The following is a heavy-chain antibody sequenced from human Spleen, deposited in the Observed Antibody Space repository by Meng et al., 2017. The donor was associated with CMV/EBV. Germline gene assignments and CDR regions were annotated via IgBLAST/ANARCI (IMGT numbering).Heavy chain of an antibody. CDR1: GFTFSSYE. J-gene: IGHJ4*02. V-gene: IGHV3-48*03. Sequence: GESLKISCAASGFTFSSYEMNWVRQAPGKGLEWVSYISSSGSTIYYADSVKGRFTISRDNAKNSLYLQMNSLRAEDTAVYFCVREHLPVFAVGLPGDYWGQGTLVTVSS. CDR2: ISSSGSTI. CDR3: VREHLPVFAVGLPGDY. D-gene: IGHD3-3*01.